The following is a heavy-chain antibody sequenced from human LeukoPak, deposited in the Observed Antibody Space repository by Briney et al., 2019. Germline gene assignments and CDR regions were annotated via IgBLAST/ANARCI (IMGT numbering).Heavy chain of an antibody. Sequence: GWSLTVSCLSCRFTDLSNYMRWVGQPPGRGLAGVSVIYSGGSTYYEDSVNGRFTISRDNSKNTLYLQMNSLRAEDTAVYYCARDRVVPAAPGRAFDIWGQGTMVTASS. V-gene: IGHV3-53*01. CDR1: RFTDLSNY. CDR2: IYSGGST. D-gene: IGHD2-2*01. CDR3: ARDRVVPAAPGRAFDI. J-gene: IGHJ3*02.